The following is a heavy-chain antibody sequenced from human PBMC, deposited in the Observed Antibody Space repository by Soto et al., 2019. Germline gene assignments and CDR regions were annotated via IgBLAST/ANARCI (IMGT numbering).Heavy chain of an antibody. CDR2: IYFTGST. D-gene: IGHD5-12*01. Sequence: SETLFLTCTVSGDTIGSYYWSWIRQPPGKGLEWIGYIYFTGSTNYNPSLKSRVTISVDTSKNQFSLKLSSVTAADIAIYYCARLVGAYDSYFDHWGQGTRVTVSS. V-gene: IGHV4-59*01. J-gene: IGHJ4*02. CDR3: ARLVGAYDSYFDH. CDR1: GDTIGSYY.